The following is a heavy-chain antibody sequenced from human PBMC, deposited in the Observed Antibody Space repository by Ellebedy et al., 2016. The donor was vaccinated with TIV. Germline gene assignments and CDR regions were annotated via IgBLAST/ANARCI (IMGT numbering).Heavy chain of an antibody. CDR1: GGSFSGYY. J-gene: IGHJ4*02. D-gene: IGHD6-19*01. CDR2: TNHSGST. Sequence: SETLSLXXAVYGGSFSGYYWSWIRQLPGKGLEWIGETNHSGSTNYNPSLKSRVTISVDTSKNQFSLKLSSVTAADTAVYYCARLAPPGIAVAGTLDYWGQGTLVTVSS. CDR3: ARLAPPGIAVAGTLDY. V-gene: IGHV4-34*01.